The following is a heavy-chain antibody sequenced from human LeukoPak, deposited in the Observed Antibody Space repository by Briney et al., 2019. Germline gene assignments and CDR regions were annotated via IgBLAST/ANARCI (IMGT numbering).Heavy chain of an antibody. CDR3: ARASWVSSIDAVR. J-gene: IGHJ4*02. D-gene: IGHD6-13*01. CDR1: GISFRSFA. Sequence: GGSLRPSCAAPGISFRSFAMSWVRQGPARGLEWVSSIRGNGDTFYADSVTGRFTLSSDISRNTVYFQLNNLRVEDTAIYYCARASWVSSIDAVRWGQGTLVTVSS. V-gene: IGHV3-23*01. CDR2: IRGNGDT.